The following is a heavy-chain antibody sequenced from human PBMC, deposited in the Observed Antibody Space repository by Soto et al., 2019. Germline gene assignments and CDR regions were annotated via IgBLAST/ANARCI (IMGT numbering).Heavy chain of an antibody. CDR3: TDMRGQWLPRD. D-gene: IGHD6-19*01. CDR1: GGFIRGSDYY. J-gene: IGHJ4*02. Sequence: PXXTLSLAFTVCGGFIRGSDYYWGSIRQPPGRGLEWIGNIYYSGTSYSYPSLKGRVTMSVDTSKNQFSMRLNHVTAADTAVYYCTDMRGQWLPRDWGRGIMVTVSS. V-gene: IGHV4-39*01. CDR2: IYYSGTS.